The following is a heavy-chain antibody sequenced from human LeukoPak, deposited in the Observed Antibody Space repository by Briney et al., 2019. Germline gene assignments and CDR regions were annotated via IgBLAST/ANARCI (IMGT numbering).Heavy chain of an antibody. J-gene: IGHJ4*02. Sequence: PGGPLRLSGEASGFTLSNYGMHWVRKAPGKGLEGVDFIRYDGSNKYYADSVKGRFTISRDNSKNTLYLQMNRLRAEDTAVYYCAKDKYSSSPGYFDYWGQGTLVTVSS. D-gene: IGHD6-6*01. CDR1: GFTLSNYG. V-gene: IGHV3-30*02. CDR2: IRYDGSNK. CDR3: AKDKYSSSPGYFDY.